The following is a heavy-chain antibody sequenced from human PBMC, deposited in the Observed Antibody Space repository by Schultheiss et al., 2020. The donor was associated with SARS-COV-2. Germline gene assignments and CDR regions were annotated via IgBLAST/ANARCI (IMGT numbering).Heavy chain of an antibody. CDR2: INWNGGST. Sequence: GGSLRLSCAASGFTFSNAWMSWVRQAPGKGLEWVSGINWNGGSTGYADSVKGRFTISRDNAKNSLYLQMNSLRAEDTAVYYCTRHARGWSGHYYGMDVWGQGTTVTVSS. CDR3: TRHARGWSGHYYGMDV. V-gene: IGHV3-20*04. D-gene: IGHD6-19*01. J-gene: IGHJ6*02. CDR1: GFTFSNAW.